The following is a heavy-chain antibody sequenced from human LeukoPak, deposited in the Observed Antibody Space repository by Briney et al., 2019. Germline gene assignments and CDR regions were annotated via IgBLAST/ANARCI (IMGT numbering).Heavy chain of an antibody. V-gene: IGHV3-21*01. J-gene: IGHJ3*02. CDR3: ARVRSYDYRGRDAFDI. Sequence: KPGGSLRLSCAAFGFTFSVYSMNWVRQAPGKGLEWVSSISRSSSYIYYADSVKGRFTISRDNAKNSLYLQMNSLRAEDTAVYYGARVRSYDYRGRDAFDIWGQGTMVTVSS. CDR1: GFTFSVYS. CDR2: ISRSSSYI. D-gene: IGHD5-12*01.